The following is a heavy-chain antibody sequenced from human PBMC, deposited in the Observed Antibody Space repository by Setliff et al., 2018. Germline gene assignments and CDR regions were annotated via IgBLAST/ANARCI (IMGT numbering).Heavy chain of an antibody. CDR3: ARGLNTESWTPLY. V-gene: IGHV1-2*02. CDR2: ISPHTGVT. D-gene: IGHD2-15*01. Sequence: RASVKVSCKASGYPLTAYYIHWVRQAPGQGLEWMGWISPHTGVTNYAQKFQGRVAMTRDTSINTAYMELSTLRYDDMAVYYCARGLNTESWTPLYWSPGTLVTVSS. CDR1: GYPLTAYY. J-gene: IGHJ4*02.